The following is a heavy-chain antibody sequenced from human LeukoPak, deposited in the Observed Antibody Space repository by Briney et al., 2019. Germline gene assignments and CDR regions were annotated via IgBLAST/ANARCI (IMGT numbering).Heavy chain of an antibody. CDR1: GGTFSSYA. D-gene: IGHD3-22*01. CDR2: IIPILGIA. CDR3: ARGVKSSGPPDY. J-gene: IGHJ4*02. Sequence: SVKVSCKASGGTFSSYAISWVRQAPGQGLEWMGRIIPILGIANYAQKFQGRVTITADKSTSTAYMELSSLRSEDTAVYYCARGVKSSGPPDYWGQGPLVTVSS. V-gene: IGHV1-69*04.